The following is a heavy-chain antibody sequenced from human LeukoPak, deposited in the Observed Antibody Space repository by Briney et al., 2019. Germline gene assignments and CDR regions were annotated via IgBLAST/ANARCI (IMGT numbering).Heavy chain of an antibody. CDR1: GGSISSSGYY. D-gene: IGHD1-26*01. CDR2: IYYSGIT. V-gene: IGHV4-39*01. Sequence: PSETLSLXCTASGGSISSSGYYWGWIRQPPRKGLEWIASIYYSGITYYNLSLKSRITISVDTSKNQLTLKLSSLTAADTAVYYCARHEYSGSYYGLSWFDPWGQGTLVTVSS. J-gene: IGHJ5*02. CDR3: ARHEYSGSYYGLSWFDP.